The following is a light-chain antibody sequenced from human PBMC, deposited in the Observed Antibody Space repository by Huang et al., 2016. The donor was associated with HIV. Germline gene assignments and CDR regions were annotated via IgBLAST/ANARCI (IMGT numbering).Light chain of an antibody. CDR3: EQLTS. CDR2: ATS. V-gene: IGKV1-9*01. CDR1: QGISPY. Sequence: ILLTQSPSSLSASVGDRVTITCRASQGISPYLAWYQQKPGSAPKLLVYATSTLQAGVPARVSGSVSGTDFTLTISGLQPEDFATHYCEQLTSFGGGTTVESK. J-gene: IGKJ4*01.